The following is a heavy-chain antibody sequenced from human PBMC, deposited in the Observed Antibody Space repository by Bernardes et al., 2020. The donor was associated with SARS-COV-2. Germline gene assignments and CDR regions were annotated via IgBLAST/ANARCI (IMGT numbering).Heavy chain of an antibody. J-gene: IGHJ4*02. CDR3: ARDEGPLLWFGELFDY. V-gene: IGHV3-7*01. CDR1: GFTFSSYW. D-gene: IGHD3-10*01. CDR2: IKQDGSEK. Sequence: GGSLRLSCAASGFTFSSYWMSWVRQAPGKGLEWVANIKQDGSEKYYVDSVKGRFTISRDNAKNSLYLQMNSLRAEDTAVYYCARDEGPLLWFGELFDYWGQGTLVTVSS.